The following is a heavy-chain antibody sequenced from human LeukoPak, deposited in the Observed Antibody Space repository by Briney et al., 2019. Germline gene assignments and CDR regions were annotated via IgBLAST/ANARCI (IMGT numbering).Heavy chain of an antibody. CDR1: GYTFTSYD. CDR2: MNPNSGNT. J-gene: IGHJ4*02. D-gene: IGHD3-10*01. CDR3: ARAHSMVRGVITGY. V-gene: IGHV1-8*01. Sequence: GASVKVSCKASGYTFTSYDINWVRQATGQGLEWMGWMNPNSGNTGYAQKFQGRVTMTRNTSISTAYMELSSLRSEDTAVYYCARAHSMVRGVITGYWGQGTLVTVSP.